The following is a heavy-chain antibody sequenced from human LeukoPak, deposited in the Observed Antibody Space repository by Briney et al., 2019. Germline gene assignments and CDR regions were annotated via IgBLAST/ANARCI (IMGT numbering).Heavy chain of an antibody. Sequence: GASVRVSFKASGYTFTCYYMDGVGRAGGQGGEGMGGMNANSGGTNYAQKFQGSVTMTTDTSISTPYMELSRLTSDHPDVYYCARETARSWGNYYYYYMDVWRKGTTVPVSS. CDR2: MNANSGGT. J-gene: IGHJ6*03. V-gene: IGHV1-2*02. CDR1: GYTFTCYY. D-gene: IGHD2-21*02. CDR3: ARETARSWGNYYYYYMDV.